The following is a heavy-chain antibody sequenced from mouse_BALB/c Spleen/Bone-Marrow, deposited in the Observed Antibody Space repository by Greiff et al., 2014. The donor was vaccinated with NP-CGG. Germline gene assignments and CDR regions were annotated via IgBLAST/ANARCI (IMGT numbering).Heavy chain of an antibody. D-gene: IGHD1-1*01. Sequence: EVKLMESGAELVKPGASVKLSCTASGFNIKDTYMHWVKQRPEQGLEWIGRIDPANGNTKYDPKFQGKATITADTSSNTAYLQLSSLTSEDTAVYYCARYSYGSRGYYFDYWGQGTTLTVPS. CDR1: GFNIKDTY. J-gene: IGHJ2*01. CDR2: IDPANGNT. CDR3: ARYSYGSRGYYFDY. V-gene: IGHV14-3*02.